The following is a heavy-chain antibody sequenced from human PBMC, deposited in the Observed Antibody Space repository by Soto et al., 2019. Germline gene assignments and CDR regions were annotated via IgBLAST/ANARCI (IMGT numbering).Heavy chain of an antibody. D-gene: IGHD6-13*01. CDR3: ARGGSWYET. CDR1: GSRFTAHF. J-gene: IGHJ5*02. Sequence: QVQLVQSGAEGKRSGASVKVSCKASGSRFTAHFMHWVRQAPGHGLEWMGWINPNSGDTNYSPKFQGRVTMTRDTSTVTVYMELRSLTSNDTAVYYCARGGSWYETWGQGTRVAVSS. V-gene: IGHV1-2*02. CDR2: INPNSGDT.